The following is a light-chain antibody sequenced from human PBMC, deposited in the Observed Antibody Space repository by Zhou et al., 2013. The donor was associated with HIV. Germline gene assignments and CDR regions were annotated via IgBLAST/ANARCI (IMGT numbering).Light chain of an antibody. V-gene: IGKV1-5*01. Sequence: DIQMTQSPSTLSASVGDRVTITCRASQSISSWLAWYQQKPGKAPKFLISAASSLQSGVPSRFSGSGSGTDFTLTISSLQPDDFATYYCQQYNSYSYSFGQGTKLEIK. CDR3: QQYNSYSYS. CDR2: AAS. CDR1: QSISSW. J-gene: IGKJ2*03.